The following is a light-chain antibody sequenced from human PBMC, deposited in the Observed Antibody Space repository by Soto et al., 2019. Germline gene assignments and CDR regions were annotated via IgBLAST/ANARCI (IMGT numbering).Light chain of an antibody. CDR1: SGGIASSY. CDR3: QPYDYASREV. J-gene: IGLJ3*02. V-gene: IGLV6-57*03. Sequence: NFMLTQPHSVSASPEKTVTISCTRSSGGIASSYVQWFQQRPGTAPTTVIYKDDQRPSGVPDRFSGYIDSSSNSASLAISGLTTEDEADYYCQPYDYASREVFGGGTKVTVL. CDR2: KDD.